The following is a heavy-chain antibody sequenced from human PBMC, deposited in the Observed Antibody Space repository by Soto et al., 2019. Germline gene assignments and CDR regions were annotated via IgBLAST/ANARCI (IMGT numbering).Heavy chain of an antibody. D-gene: IGHD3-10*01. CDR3: ARSGLLWSGERLAY. CDR1: GYTFTGYY. V-gene: IGHV1-2*04. J-gene: IGHJ4*02. Sequence: ASVKVSCKASGYTFTGYYMHWVRQAPGQGLEWMGWINPNSGGTNYAQKFQGWVTMTRDTSISTAYMELSRLRSDDTAVYYCARSGLLWSGERLAYWGPGTLVTVSS. CDR2: INPNSGGT.